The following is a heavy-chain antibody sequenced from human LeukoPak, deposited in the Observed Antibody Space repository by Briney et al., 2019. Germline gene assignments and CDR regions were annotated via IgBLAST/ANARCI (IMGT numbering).Heavy chain of an antibody. CDR1: GYIFTNNA. CDR3: ARIRAPSSFGQRESDY. CDR2: INTNTRNP. D-gene: IGHD3-3*02. V-gene: IGHV7-4-1*04. J-gene: IGHJ4*02. Sequence: GASVKVSCKASGYIFTNNAMNWVRQAPGQGLEWMGWINTNTRNPTYAQGFTGRFVFSLDTSVSMAYLQISSLKAEDTAVYYCARIRAPSSFGQRESDYWGQGTLVTVSS.